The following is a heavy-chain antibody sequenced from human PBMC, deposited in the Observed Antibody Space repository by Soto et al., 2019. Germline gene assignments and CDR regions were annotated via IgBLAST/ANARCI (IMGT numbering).Heavy chain of an antibody. J-gene: IGHJ4*02. V-gene: IGHV1-18*01. CDR1: GYTFTSYG. CDR2: ISAYNGNT. CDR3: ARDRWTFEYSSSPVDY. Sequence: ASVTVSCQASGYTFTSYGISWVRQAPGQGLEWMGWISAYNGNTNYAQKLQGRVTMTTDTSTSTAYMELRSLRSGDTAVYYCARDRWTFEYSSSPVDYWGQGTLVTVSS. D-gene: IGHD6-6*01.